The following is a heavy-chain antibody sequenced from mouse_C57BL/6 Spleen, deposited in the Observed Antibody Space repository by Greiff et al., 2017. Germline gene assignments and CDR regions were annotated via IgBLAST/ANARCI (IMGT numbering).Heavy chain of an antibody. Sequence: EVQLQESGPELVKPGASVKIPCKASGYTFTDYNMDWVKQSHGKSLEWIGDINPNNGGTIYNQKFKGKATLTVDKSSSTAYMELRSLTSEDTAVYYCARDRLRRGYWYFDVWGTGTTVTVSS. CDR3: ARDRLRRGYWYFDV. CDR2: INPNNGGT. D-gene: IGHD2-2*01. CDR1: GYTFTDYN. V-gene: IGHV1-18*01. J-gene: IGHJ1*03.